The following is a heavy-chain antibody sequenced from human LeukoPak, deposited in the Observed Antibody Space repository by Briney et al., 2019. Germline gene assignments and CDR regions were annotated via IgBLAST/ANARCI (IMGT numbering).Heavy chain of an antibody. CDR2: IIPIFGTT. CDR1: GGTFSSYA. J-gene: IGHJ6*03. CDR3: ARSHYSSYWDNGPHYYYYYMDV. D-gene: IGHD6-6*01. Sequence: GASVKVSCKAFGGTFSSYAISWVRQAPGQGLEWMGGIIPIFGTTNYAQKFQGRVTITADESTSTACMELSSLRSEDTAVYYCARSHYSSYWDNGPHYYYYYMDVWGKGTTVTVSS. V-gene: IGHV1-69*13.